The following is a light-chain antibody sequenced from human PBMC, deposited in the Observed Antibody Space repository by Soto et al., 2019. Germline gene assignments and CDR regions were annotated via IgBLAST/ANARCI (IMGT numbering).Light chain of an antibody. J-gene: IGKJ4*01. CDR2: AAS. V-gene: IGKV1-9*01. CDR3: QQLNSSPLT. Sequence: IQLTQSPSSLSASVGDGVTITCRASQGISSYLAWYQQKPGKAPKLLIYAASTLQSGVPSRFSGSESGTDFTLTISSLQPEDFASYYCQQLNSSPLTFGGGTKVEMK. CDR1: QGISSY.